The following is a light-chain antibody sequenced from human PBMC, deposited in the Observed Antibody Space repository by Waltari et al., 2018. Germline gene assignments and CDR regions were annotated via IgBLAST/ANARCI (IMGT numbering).Light chain of an antibody. J-gene: IGKJ1*01. CDR3: QQSYSAPRT. CDR1: LSISTF. CDR2: AAS. V-gene: IGKV1-39*01. Sequence: DIQMTQPPSSLSASVGARVTITCRASLSISTFLSWYQQKPGKAPNLLFYAASNLQSGVPSRFSGSGSGTDFTLTISSLHPEDFATYYCQQSYSAPRTFGQGTKVEI.